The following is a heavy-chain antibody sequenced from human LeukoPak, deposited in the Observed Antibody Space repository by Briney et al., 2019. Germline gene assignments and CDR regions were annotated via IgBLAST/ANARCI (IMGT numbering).Heavy chain of an antibody. Sequence: SETLSLTCTVSGGSISSYYWSWIRQPPGKGLEWIGYIYYSGSTNYNPSLKSRVTISVDTSKNQFSLKLSSVTAADTAVYYCARAPAPFSPVRHWGQGTLVTVSS. D-gene: IGHD3-10*01. CDR1: GGSISSYY. J-gene: IGHJ4*02. CDR3: ARAPAPFSPVRH. V-gene: IGHV4-59*01. CDR2: IYYSGST.